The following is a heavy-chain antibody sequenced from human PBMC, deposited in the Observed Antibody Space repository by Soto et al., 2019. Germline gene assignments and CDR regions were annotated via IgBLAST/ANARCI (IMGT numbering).Heavy chain of an antibody. CDR3: ARSAYGEPPGY. J-gene: IGHJ4*02. CDR2: IWYDGSNK. Sequence: QVQLVESGGGVVQPGRSLRLSCAASGFTFSSYGMHWVRQAPGKGLEWVAVIWYDGSNKYYPDSVKGRFTISRDNSKNTLYLQMNSLRAEDTAVYYCARSAYGEPPGYWGQGTLVTVSS. D-gene: IGHD3-10*01. V-gene: IGHV3-33*01. CDR1: GFTFSSYG.